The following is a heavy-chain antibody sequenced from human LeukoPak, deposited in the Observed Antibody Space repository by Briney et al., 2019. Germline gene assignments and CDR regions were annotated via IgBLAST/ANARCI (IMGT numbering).Heavy chain of an antibody. J-gene: IGHJ6*02. CDR1: GGTFSSYA. CDR2: IIPIFGIA. D-gene: IGHD2-2*01. CDR3: ARTNIVVVPAALTNYYYYGMDV. Sequence: SVKVSCKASGGTFSSYATSWVRQAPGQGLEWMGRIIPIFGIANYAQKFQGRVTITADKSTSTAYMELSSLRSEDTAVYYCARTNIVVVPAALTNYYYYGMDVWGQGTTVTVSS. V-gene: IGHV1-69*04.